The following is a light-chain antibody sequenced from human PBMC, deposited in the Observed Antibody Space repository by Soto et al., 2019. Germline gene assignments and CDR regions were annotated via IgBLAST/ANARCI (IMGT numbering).Light chain of an antibody. CDR3: VQRTKWPT. J-gene: IGKJ1*01. Sequence: IVLTQAPAILSLSPGERATLTFRASQSVSHYLAWYQQKPGQAPRLLIYDALNRATGIPARFSGSGSGTDFTLTISSLEPEDFAVYFCVQRTKWPTVGQGTNVDIK. CDR1: QSVSHY. V-gene: IGKV3-11*01. CDR2: DAL.